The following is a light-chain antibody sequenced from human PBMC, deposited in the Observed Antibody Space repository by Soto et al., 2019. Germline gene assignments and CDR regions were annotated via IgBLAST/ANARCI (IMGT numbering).Light chain of an antibody. J-gene: IGKJ3*01. CDR1: QSISIN. CDR2: DAS. CDR3: QQSYTTLCA. Sequence: DIQMTQSPSSLSASVGDRVTITCRASQSISINLNWYQQRPGQAPKLMIYDASSLQSGVSSRFIGSGSGTDLTLTISDLELEDVATYYCQQSYTTLCAFGLGTKVYVK. V-gene: IGKV1-39*01.